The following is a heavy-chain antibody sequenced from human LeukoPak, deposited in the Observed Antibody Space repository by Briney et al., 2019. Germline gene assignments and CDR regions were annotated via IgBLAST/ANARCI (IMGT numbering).Heavy chain of an antibody. CDR2: IIPIFGTA. CDR1: GGTFSSYA. Sequence: SVKVSCKASGGTFSSYAVSWVRQAPGQGLEWMGGIIPIFGTANYAQKFQGRVTITADESTSTAYMELSSLRSEDTAVYYCARSIVATVEMFDYWGQGTLVTVSS. D-gene: IGHD5-12*01. CDR3: ARSIVATVEMFDY. V-gene: IGHV1-69*13. J-gene: IGHJ4*02.